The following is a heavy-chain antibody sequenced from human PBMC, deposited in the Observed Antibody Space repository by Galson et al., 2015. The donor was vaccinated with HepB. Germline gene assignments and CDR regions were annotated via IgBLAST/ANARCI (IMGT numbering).Heavy chain of an antibody. Sequence: SLRLSCAASGFTFDDYAMHWVRQAPGKGLEWVSGISWNSGSIGYADSVKGRFTISRDNAKNSLYLQMNSLRAEDTALYYCAKVLYPSSSWSEDAFDIWGQGTMVTVSS. CDR2: ISWNSGSI. V-gene: IGHV3-9*01. CDR3: AKVLYPSSSWSEDAFDI. D-gene: IGHD6-13*01. CDR1: GFTFDDYA. J-gene: IGHJ3*02.